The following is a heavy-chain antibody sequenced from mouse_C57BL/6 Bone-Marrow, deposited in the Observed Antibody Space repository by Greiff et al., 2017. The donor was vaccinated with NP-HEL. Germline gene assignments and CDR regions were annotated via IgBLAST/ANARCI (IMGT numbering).Heavy chain of an antibody. D-gene: IGHD1-1*01. V-gene: IGHV14-2*01. CDR1: GFNIKDYY. CDR2: IDPEDGET. CDR3: ARYPSYYYGSREVYFDY. Sequence: VQLQQSGAELVKPGASVKLSCTASGFNIKDYYMHWVKQRTEQGLEWIGRIDPEDGETTSAPTFPGKATLTADTSSNTAYLQLSSLTSEDTAVYYCARYPSYYYGSREVYFDYWGQGTTLTVSS. J-gene: IGHJ2*01.